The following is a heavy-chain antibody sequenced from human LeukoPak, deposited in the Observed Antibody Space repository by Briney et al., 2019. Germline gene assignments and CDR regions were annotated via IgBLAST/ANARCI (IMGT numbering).Heavy chain of an antibody. CDR1: GGTISSYY. Sequence: PSETLSLTCTVSGGTISSYYWSWIRQPPGKGLEWIGYIYYSGSTNYNPSLKSRVTISVDTSKNQFSLKLSSVTAEDSAVYYCARWTTTYLDYWGQGTLVTVSS. V-gene: IGHV4-59*01. CDR2: IYYSGST. CDR3: ARWTTTYLDY. J-gene: IGHJ4*02. D-gene: IGHD4-11*01.